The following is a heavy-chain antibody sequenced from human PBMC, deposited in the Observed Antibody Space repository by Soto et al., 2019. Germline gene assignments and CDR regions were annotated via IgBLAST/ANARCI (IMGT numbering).Heavy chain of an antibody. CDR3: ASGRLVSRYYGLDV. CDR1: GGSMNDYY. V-gene: IGHV4-4*07. CDR2: IFTSGNT. J-gene: IGHJ6*02. D-gene: IGHD6-6*01. Sequence: XGTLSLTGTVSGGSMNDYYWSWIRQPAGKGLEWIGRIFTSGNTNYNPSLRSRLTMSVDTSTNQVSLRLTSVTAADTAVYYCASGRLVSRYYGLDVWGQGTTVTVSS.